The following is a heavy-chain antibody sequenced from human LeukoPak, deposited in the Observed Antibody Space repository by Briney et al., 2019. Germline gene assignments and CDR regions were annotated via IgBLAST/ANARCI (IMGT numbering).Heavy chain of an antibody. CDR3: ARVSSGRYTN. CDR2: INHSGST. V-gene: IGHV4-34*01. CDR1: GGSFSGYY. D-gene: IGHD1-14*01. Sequence: SETLSLTCAVYGGSFSGYYWSWIRQPPGKGLEWIGEINHSGSTNYNPSLKSRVTISLDTSKNQFSLKLSSVTAADTAVYYCARVSSGRYTNWGQGTLVTVSS. J-gene: IGHJ4*02.